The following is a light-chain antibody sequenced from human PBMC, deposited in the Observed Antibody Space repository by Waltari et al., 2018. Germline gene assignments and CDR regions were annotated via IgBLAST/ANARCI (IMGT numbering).Light chain of an antibody. CDR3: LQYLHTPRT. CDR1: QSLLYTSNNKNY. V-gene: IGKV4-1*01. CDR2: WAS. Sequence: DVVMTQSPDSLAVSLGERATINCKSSQSLLYTSNNKNYVGWYQQKPGQPPKRLIYWASIRESAVPDRFSGSGSGTDFTRTISGLQAEDVASYVCLQYLHTPRTFGQGTKVEIK. J-gene: IGKJ1*01.